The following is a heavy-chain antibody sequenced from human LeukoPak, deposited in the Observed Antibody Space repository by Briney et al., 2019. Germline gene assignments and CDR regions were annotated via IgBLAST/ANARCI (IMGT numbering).Heavy chain of an antibody. V-gene: IGHV1-18*01. CDR3: ARESHVTREDY. J-gene: IGHJ4*02. CDR1: GYTFTSYG. Sequence: GASVKVSCKASGYTFTSYGISWVRQAPGQGLEWMGWISGYDGNTDYAQKFQGRLTMTTDTSTSTAYMELRSLRSDDTAVYYCARESHVTREDYWGQGTLVTVSS. CDR2: ISGYDGNT. D-gene: IGHD3-10*01.